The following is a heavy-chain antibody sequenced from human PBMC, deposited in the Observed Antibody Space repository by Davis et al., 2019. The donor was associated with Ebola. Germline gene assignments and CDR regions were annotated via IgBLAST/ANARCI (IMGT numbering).Heavy chain of an antibody. Sequence: GESLKISCAASAFSFSSYSMNWVRQAPGKGLEWVSYISTSSSPIYYADSVKGRFTTSRDNAKNSLYLQMNSLRDEDTAVYYCARDQGAIAARPSAFDMWGQGTMVTVSS. D-gene: IGHD6-6*01. CDR2: ISTSSSPI. V-gene: IGHV3-48*02. CDR3: ARDQGAIAARPSAFDM. J-gene: IGHJ3*02. CDR1: AFSFSSYS.